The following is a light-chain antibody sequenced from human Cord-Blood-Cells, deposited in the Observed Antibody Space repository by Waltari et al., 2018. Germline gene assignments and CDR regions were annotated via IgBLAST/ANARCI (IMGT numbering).Light chain of an antibody. V-gene: IGLV2-23*01. J-gene: IGLJ1*01. CDR1: SSDVGSYNL. CDR3: CSDAGSSTYV. Sequence: QSALTQPASVSGSPGQSITISCTGTSSDVGSYNLVSWYQQHPGKAPKLMIYEGSKRPAVFSNLSSCSNASNTASLTTSGLQADDDADYCCCSDAGSSTYVFGTGTKLTVL. CDR2: EGS.